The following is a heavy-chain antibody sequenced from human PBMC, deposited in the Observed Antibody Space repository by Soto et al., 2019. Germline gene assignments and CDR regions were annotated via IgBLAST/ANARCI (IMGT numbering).Heavy chain of an antibody. CDR2: IYYSGST. V-gene: IGHV4-31*03. CDR1: GGSISSGGYY. Sequence: PSETLSLTCTVSGGSISSGGYYLSWIHQHPGKGLEWIGYIYYSGSTYYNPSLKSRVTISVDTSKNQFSLKLSSVTAADTAVYYCARDHGSGSYFSRVNWFDPWGLGTQVTVSS. D-gene: IGHD3-10*01. J-gene: IGHJ5*02. CDR3: ARDHGSGSYFSRVNWFDP.